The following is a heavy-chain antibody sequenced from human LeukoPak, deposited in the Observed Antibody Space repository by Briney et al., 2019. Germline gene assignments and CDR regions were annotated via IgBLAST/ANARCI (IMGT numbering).Heavy chain of an antibody. J-gene: IGHJ4*02. Sequence: SETLSLTCTVSDGSISSSSYYWGWIRQPPGKGLEWIGSIYYSGSTYYNPSLKSRVTISVDTSKNQFSLKLSSVTAADTAVYYCATSPRIAAAFFDYWGQGTLVTVSS. CDR2: IYYSGST. D-gene: IGHD6-13*01. CDR1: DGSISSSSYY. V-gene: IGHV4-39*01. CDR3: ATSPRIAAAFFDY.